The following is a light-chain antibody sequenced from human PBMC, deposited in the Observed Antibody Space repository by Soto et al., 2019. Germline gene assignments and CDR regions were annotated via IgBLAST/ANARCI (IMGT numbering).Light chain of an antibody. J-gene: IGLJ1*01. CDR3: SSYTSSSTLNV. V-gene: IGLV2-14*01. CDR1: SSDVGGYNY. Sequence: QSALTQPASVSGSPGQSITISCTGTSSDVGGYNYVSRYQQHPGKAPKLMIYDVSNRPSGVSNRFSGSKSGNTASLTISGRQAEDEADYYCSSYTSSSTLNVFGTGTKVTVL. CDR2: DVS.